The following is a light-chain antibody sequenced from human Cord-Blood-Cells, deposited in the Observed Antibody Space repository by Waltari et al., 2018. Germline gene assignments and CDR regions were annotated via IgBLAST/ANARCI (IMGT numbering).Light chain of an antibody. CDR3: SSYTSSSTLV. CDR2: DVS. Sequence: QSALTQPASVSGSPGQSITISCTGTSSDVGGYNYVSWYQQHPRKAPKLMIYDVSNRPAGCSNRFSLSKSGHTASLTISVLQAEDEADYYCSSYTSSSTLVFGTGTKVTVL. CDR1: SSDVGGYNY. V-gene: IGLV2-14*01. J-gene: IGLJ1*01.